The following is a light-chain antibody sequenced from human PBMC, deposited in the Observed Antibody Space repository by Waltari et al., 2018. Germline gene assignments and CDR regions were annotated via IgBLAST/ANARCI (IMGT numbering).Light chain of an antibody. CDR1: SIDIGTLNY. Sequence: QSALTQPASVSGSPGQSITISYTGTSIDIGTLNYVSWYQQHPGKAPKLVIFDVSNRPSGVSDRFSGSKSGDTASLTISGLQAEDEADYYCNSYTTSSTVVFGGGTTLTVL. J-gene: IGLJ2*01. V-gene: IGLV2-14*03. CDR3: NSYTTSSTVV. CDR2: DVS.